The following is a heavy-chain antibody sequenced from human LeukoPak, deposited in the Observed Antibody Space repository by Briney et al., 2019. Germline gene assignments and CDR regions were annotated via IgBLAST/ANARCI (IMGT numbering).Heavy chain of an antibody. CDR2: ISSSGSSI. J-gene: IGHJ3*02. CDR1: GFTFSDYY. D-gene: IGHD3-10*01. Sequence: GGSLRLSCAASGFTFSDYYMSWFRQAPGKGLEWVSYISSSGSSIYYADSVKGRLTISRDNAKNSLYLQMNSLRAEDTAVYYCARGSVDPGSFDIWGQGTMVTVFS. CDR3: ARGSVDPGSFDI. V-gene: IGHV3-11*04.